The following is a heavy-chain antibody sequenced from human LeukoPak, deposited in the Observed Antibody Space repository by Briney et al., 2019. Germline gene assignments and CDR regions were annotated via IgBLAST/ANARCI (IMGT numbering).Heavy chain of an antibody. V-gene: IGHV4-59*01. J-gene: IGHJ1*01. Sequence: SETLSLTCTVSGGSISSYYWSWIRQPPGKGLEWIGYIYYSGSTTYNPSLKSRVTISVDTSKNQFSLKLSSVTAADTAVYYCASTYYYDSSGYSPAYFQHWGQGTLVTVSS. D-gene: IGHD3-22*01. CDR2: IYYSGST. CDR1: GGSISSYY. CDR3: ASTYYYDSSGYSPAYFQH.